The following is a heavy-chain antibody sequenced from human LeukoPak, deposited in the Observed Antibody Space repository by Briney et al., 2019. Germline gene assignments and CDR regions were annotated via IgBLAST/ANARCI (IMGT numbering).Heavy chain of an antibody. CDR1: GFTFSSDT. CDR3: AKDRETYEYTFDY. CDR2: MWYDGSKD. Sequence: GGSLRLSCAASGFTFSSDTMSWVRQAPGKGLEWVAVMWYDGSKDYYADSVKGRFTISRDTSKNTLYLQMNNLRAEDTAVYYCAKDRETYEYTFDYWGQGTLVTVSS. J-gene: IGHJ4*02. V-gene: IGHV3-33*06. D-gene: IGHD6-6*01.